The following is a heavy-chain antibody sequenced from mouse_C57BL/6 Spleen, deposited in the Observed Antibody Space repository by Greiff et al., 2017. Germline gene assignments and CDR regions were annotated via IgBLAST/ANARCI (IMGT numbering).Heavy chain of an antibody. CDR3: SRYYYGSSYNG. V-gene: IGHV14-2*01. J-gene: IGHJ2*01. CDR1: GFNIKDYY. D-gene: IGHD1-1*01. CDR2: IDPEDGET. Sequence: EVQLQQSGAELVQPGASVKLSCTASGFNIKDYYMHWVKQRTEQGLEWIGRIDPEDGETKYAPNFQGKATITADTSSNTAYLQLSSLTSEDTAVYYCSRYYYGSSYNGWGKGTTLTVSS.